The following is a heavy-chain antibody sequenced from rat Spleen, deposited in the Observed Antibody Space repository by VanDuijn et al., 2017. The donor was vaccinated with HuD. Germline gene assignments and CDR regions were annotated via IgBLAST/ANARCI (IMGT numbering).Heavy chain of an antibody. CDR3: ATGPRILRLDWFAY. V-gene: IGHV5-58*01. J-gene: IGHJ3*01. CDR2: INIDGGST. CDR1: GFTFSDYN. D-gene: IGHD1-6*01. Sequence: EVQLVESGGGLVQPGRSLKLSCAASGFTFSDYNMYWIRQAPGKGLEWVSSINIDGGSTYYPDSVKGRFTISRDNAENTVYLQMNSLRSEDTATYYCATGPRILRLDWFAYWGQGTLVTVSS.